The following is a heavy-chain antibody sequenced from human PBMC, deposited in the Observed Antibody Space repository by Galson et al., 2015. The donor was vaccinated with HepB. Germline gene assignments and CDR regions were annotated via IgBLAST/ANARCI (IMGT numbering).Heavy chain of an antibody. CDR2: ISSSSSYI. D-gene: IGHD1-7*01. CDR3: AGYPLTGTTSYYYYYMDV. Sequence: SLRLSCAASGFTFSSYSMNWVRQAPGKGLEWVSSISSSSSYIYYADSVKGRFTISRDNAKNSLYLQMNSLRAEDTAVYYCAGYPLTGTTSYYYYYMDVWGKGTTVTVSS. J-gene: IGHJ6*03. CDR1: GFTFSSYS. V-gene: IGHV3-21*01.